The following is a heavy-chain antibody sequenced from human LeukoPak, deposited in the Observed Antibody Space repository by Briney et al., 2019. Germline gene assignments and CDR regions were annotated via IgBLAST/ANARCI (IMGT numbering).Heavy chain of an antibody. CDR3: ARGNPVIYYMDV. CDR2: ISANAEST. Sequence: GGSLRLSCAASGFIFSTYGMTWVRQAPGKGLEWVSGISANAESTYYADSVKGRFTISRDNAKNSLYLQMNSLRAEDTAVYYCARGNPVIYYMDVWGKGTTVTVSS. CDR1: GFIFSTYG. V-gene: IGHV3-21*01. J-gene: IGHJ6*03.